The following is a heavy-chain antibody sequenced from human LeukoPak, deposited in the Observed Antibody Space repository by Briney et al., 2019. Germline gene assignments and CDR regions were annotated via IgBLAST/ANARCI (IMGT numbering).Heavy chain of an antibody. J-gene: IGHJ6*03. Sequence: GGSLRLSCAASGFAFSSYSMNWVRQAPGKGLEWISHIASSSSSIYYADSVKGRFTISRDNAKNSLYLQMNSLRAEDTAVYYCARVAYGSGSYYPDYYMDVWGKGTTVTVSS. CDR3: ARVAYGSGSYYPDYYMDV. D-gene: IGHD3-10*01. CDR1: GFAFSSYS. CDR2: IASSSSSI. V-gene: IGHV3-21*05.